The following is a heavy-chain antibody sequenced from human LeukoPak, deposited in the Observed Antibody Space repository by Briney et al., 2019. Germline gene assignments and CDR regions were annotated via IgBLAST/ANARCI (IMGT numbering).Heavy chain of an antibody. CDR2: ISAYNGNT. J-gene: IGHJ3*02. CDR1: GYTFTSYG. V-gene: IGHV1-18*01. Sequence: GESLKISCKASGYTFTSYGISWVRQAPGQGLEWMGWISAYNGNTNYAQKLQGRVTMTTDTSTSTAYMELRSLRSDDTAVYYCAAIWFGELLSNDAFDIWGQGTMVTVSS. D-gene: IGHD3-10*01. CDR3: AAIWFGELLSNDAFDI.